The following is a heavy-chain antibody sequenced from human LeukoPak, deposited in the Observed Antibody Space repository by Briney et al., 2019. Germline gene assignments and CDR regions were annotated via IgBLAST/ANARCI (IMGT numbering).Heavy chain of an antibody. CDR1: GFTFSSYW. Sequence: GGSLRLSCVASGFTFSSYWMSWVRQAPGKGLEWVSSISSRSTYIYYADSVKGRFTISRDNANNSLHLQMNSLRAEDTAVYYCARDKSGSYDRYMDVWGTGTTVTVSS. D-gene: IGHD1-26*01. V-gene: IGHV3-21*01. CDR3: ARDKSGSYDRYMDV. J-gene: IGHJ6*03. CDR2: ISSRSTYI.